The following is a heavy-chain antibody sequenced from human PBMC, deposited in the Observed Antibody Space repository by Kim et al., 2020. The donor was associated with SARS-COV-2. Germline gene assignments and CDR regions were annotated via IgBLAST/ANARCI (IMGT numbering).Heavy chain of an antibody. CDR1: GFTFSSYA. Sequence: GGSLRLSCSASGFTFSSYAMHWVRQAPGKGLEYVSGISTNGGSTYYADSVKDRFIISRDNSRNMLNLQMSSLRSEDTAVYYCVKERTSGWYDFDYRGQGTLVTVSS. CDR3: VKERTSGWYDFDY. CDR2: ISTNGGST. V-gene: IGHV3-64D*06. D-gene: IGHD6-19*01. J-gene: IGHJ4*02.